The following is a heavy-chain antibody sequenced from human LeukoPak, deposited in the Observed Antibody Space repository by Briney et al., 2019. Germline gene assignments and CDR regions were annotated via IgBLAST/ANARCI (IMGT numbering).Heavy chain of an antibody. D-gene: IGHD4-11*01. J-gene: IGHJ6*03. CDR2: ISSSSSTI. CDR3: ARGRNTVTQIYYYYMDV. V-gene: IGHV3-48*01. CDR1: GFTFSSYS. Sequence: GGSLRLSCAASGFTFSSYSMNWVRQAPGKGLEWVSYISSSSSTIYYADSVKGRFTISRDNAKNSLYLQMNSLRAEDTAVYYCARGRNTVTQIYYYYMDVWGKGTTVTVSS.